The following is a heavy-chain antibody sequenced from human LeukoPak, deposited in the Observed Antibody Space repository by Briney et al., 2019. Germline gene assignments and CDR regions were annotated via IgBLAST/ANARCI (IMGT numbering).Heavy chain of an antibody. V-gene: IGHV3-30*02. CDR2: ERSGGSK. D-gene: IGHD4-17*01. J-gene: IGHJ4*02. Sequence: RPGGSLGLSCAASGFTFSNFGMHWIRQAPGKGLEWAAVERSGGSKHYADSVKGRFTISRDNSKNTLWLEMNNLRTDDTAVYYCAKDRDDYGNDCWGQGVLVTVST. CDR3: AKDRDDYGNDC. CDR1: GFTFSNFG.